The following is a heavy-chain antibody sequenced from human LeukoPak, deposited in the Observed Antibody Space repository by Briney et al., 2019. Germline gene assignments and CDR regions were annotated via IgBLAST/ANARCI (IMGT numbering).Heavy chain of an antibody. D-gene: IGHD3-22*01. CDR1: GGSISNYY. Sequence: SETLSLTCTVSGGSISNYYWSWIRQPPGKGLEWLGEINHSGSTNYNPSLKSRVTISVDTSKNQFSLKLSSVTAADTAVYYCARGPYYDSSGYYVYWGQGTLVTVSS. J-gene: IGHJ4*02. V-gene: IGHV4-34*01. CDR3: ARGPYYDSSGYYVY. CDR2: INHSGST.